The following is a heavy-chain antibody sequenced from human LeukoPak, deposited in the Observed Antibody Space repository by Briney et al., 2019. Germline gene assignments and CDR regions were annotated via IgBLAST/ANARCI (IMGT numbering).Heavy chain of an antibody. CDR1: GFTFSSYS. CDR2: ISSSSSTI. Sequence: GGSLRLSCAASGFTFSSYSMNWVRQAPGKGLEWVSYISSSSSTIYYADSVKGRFTISRDNAKNSLYLQMNSLRAEDTALYYCARSEKQSFDYWGQGTLVTVSS. J-gene: IGHJ4*02. V-gene: IGHV3-48*01. CDR3: ARSEKQSFDY.